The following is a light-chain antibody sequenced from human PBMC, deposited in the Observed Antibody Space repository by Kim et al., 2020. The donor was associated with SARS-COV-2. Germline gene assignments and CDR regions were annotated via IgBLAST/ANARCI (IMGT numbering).Light chain of an antibody. V-gene: IGKV2-30*02. J-gene: IGKJ2*01. CDR1: QRLVHSDGNTY. Sequence: DVVMTQSPLSLPVTLGQPASISCRSSQRLVHSDGNTYLNWFHQRPGQSPRSLIYKVSNRDSGVPDRFSGSGSGTDFTLKISKIQAEDVVVYYCMQSTHRPRTFGQRTKL. CDR2: KVS. CDR3: MQSTHRPRT.